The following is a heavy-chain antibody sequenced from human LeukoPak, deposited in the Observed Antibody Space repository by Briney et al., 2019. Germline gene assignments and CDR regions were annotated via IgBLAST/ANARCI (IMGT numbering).Heavy chain of an antibody. CDR3: ARGARRGYSYGIDY. J-gene: IGHJ4*02. CDR2: ISYDGSNK. V-gene: IGHV3-30*04. CDR1: GFTFSSYA. D-gene: IGHD5-18*01. Sequence: GGSLRLSCAASGFTFSSYAMHWVRQAPGKGLEWVAVISYDGSNKYYADSVKGRFTISRDNSKNTLYLQMNSLRAEDTAVYYCARGARRGYSYGIDYWGLGTLVTVSS.